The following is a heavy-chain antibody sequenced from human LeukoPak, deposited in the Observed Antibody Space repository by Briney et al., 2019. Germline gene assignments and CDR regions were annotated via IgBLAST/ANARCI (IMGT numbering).Heavy chain of an antibody. Sequence: ASVKVSCKASGGTFSSYAISWVRQDPGQGLELMGGIIPIFGTANYAQKFQGRVTITADESTSTAYMELSSLRSEDTAVYYCAREGGSNYYYYYMDVWGKGTTVTISS. CDR2: IIPIFGTA. CDR3: AREGGSNYYYYYMDV. J-gene: IGHJ6*03. CDR1: GGTFSSYA. V-gene: IGHV1-69*13. D-gene: IGHD1-26*01.